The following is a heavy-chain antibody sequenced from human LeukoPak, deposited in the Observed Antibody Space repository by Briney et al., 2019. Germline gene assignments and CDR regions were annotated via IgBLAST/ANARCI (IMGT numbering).Heavy chain of an antibody. J-gene: IGHJ3*02. CDR2: IYYSGST. CDR1: GGSISSGGYY. D-gene: IGHD2-8*01. Sequence: PSETLSLTCTVSGGSISSGGYYWSWIRQHPGKGLEWIGYIYYSGSTYYNPSLKSRVTISVDTSKNQFSLKLSSATAADTAVYYCARVLSAGAFDIWGQGTMVTVSS. V-gene: IGHV4-31*03. CDR3: ARVLSAGAFDI.